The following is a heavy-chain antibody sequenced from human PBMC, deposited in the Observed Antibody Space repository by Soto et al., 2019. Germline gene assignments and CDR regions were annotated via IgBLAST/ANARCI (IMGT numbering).Heavy chain of an antibody. D-gene: IGHD5-12*01. CDR1: GYTFSRYG. CDR3: AKKGLPPYYNYGMDV. V-gene: IGHV1-18*01. Sequence: QGQLVQSGPEVKKPGASVKVSCNASGYTFSRYGIIWVRQAPGQWLEWRGWVSGYNGDTKYAQKVKGRVTMTIDTSNYTSYMELRSLTSDDTAKYYCAKKGLPPYYNYGMDVWGQGTTVTVSS. CDR2: VSGYNGDT. J-gene: IGHJ6*02.